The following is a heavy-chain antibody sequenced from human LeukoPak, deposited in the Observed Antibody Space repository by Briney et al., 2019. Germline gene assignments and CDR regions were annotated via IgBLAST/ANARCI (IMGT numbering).Heavy chain of an antibody. CDR2: TYYRSQWYN. CDR3: ARGDYFYYYMDV. Sequence: SQTLSLTCAISGDSVSSSSGAWNWIRQSPSRGLEWLGRTYYRSQWYNDYAVSVRSRITINPDTSKNQFSLHLNSVTPEDTAVYYCARGDYFYYYMDVWGKGTTVTVSS. CDR1: GDSVSSSSGA. V-gene: IGHV6-1*01. J-gene: IGHJ6*03.